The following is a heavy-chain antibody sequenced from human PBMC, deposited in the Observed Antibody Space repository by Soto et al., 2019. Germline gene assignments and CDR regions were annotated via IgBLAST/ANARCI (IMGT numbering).Heavy chain of an antibody. CDR3: ARGGISHWAYFYYMDV. CDR2: IYYLGNT. D-gene: IGHD2-21*01. V-gene: IGHV4-39*01. J-gene: IGHJ6*03. CDR1: GGSISSSSSY. Sequence: SETLSLTCTVSGGSISSSSSYWGWIRQPPGKGLEWVGSIYYLGNTYYNPSLGGRVSISVDKSKNQFSLTLNSVTAADTATFYCARGGISHWAYFYYMDVWDRGTTVTVSS.